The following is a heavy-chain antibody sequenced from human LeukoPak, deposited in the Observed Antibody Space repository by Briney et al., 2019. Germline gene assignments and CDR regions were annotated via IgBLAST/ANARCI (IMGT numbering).Heavy chain of an antibody. Sequence: SGPALVKPTQTLTLTCTFYGFSLSTSGMCVSWIRQPPGKALEWLARIDWDDDKYYSTSLKTRLTISKDTSKNQVVLTMTNMDPVDTATYYCARVQYYYDSSGKKYYFDYWGQGTLVTVFS. D-gene: IGHD3-22*01. V-gene: IGHV2-70*11. CDR3: ARVQYYYDSSGKKYYFDY. CDR1: GFSLSTSGMC. CDR2: IDWDDDK. J-gene: IGHJ4*02.